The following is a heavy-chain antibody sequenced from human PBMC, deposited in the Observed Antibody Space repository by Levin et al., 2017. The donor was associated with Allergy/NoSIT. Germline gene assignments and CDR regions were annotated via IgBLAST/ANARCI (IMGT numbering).Heavy chain of an antibody. CDR1: GFTFSSYW. J-gene: IGHJ4*02. CDR2: LNTDGTST. V-gene: IGHV3-74*01. Sequence: GESLKISCAASGFTFSSYWIHWVRQAPGKGLEWVSCLNTDGTSTTYADSVKGRFTISRDNAKNTLYLQMNSLRAEDMAVYYCARGLAPAVGIGDYWGQGALVTVSS. D-gene: IGHD6-13*01. CDR3: ARGLAPAVGIGDY.